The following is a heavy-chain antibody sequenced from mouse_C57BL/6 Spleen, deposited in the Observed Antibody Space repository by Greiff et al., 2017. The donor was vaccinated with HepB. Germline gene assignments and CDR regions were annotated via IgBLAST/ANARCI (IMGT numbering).Heavy chain of an antibody. V-gene: IGHV1-4*01. CDR3: ARGETGAY. Sequence: VQLQESGAELARPGASVKMSCKASGYTFTSYTMHWVKQRPGQGLEWIGYINPSSGYTKYNQKFKDKATLTADKSSSTAYMQLSSLTSEDSAVYYCARGETGAYWGQGTLVTVSA. D-gene: IGHD4-1*01. CDR1: GYTFTSYT. CDR2: INPSSGYT. J-gene: IGHJ3*01.